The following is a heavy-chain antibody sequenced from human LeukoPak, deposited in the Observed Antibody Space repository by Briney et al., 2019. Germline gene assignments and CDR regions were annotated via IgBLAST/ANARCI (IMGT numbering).Heavy chain of an antibody. Sequence: SETLSLTCSVSGASINSYYWNWIRQSPGKGLEWLGNIHYRGTTNYNPSLKSRVTLSLDSSKSQFALKVTSVTAADTAVYYCARDGFGDFQGFDYWGQGTRVTVSS. CDR1: GASINSYY. CDR3: ARDGFGDFQGFDY. CDR2: IHYRGTT. V-gene: IGHV4-59*13. J-gene: IGHJ4*02. D-gene: IGHD4-17*01.